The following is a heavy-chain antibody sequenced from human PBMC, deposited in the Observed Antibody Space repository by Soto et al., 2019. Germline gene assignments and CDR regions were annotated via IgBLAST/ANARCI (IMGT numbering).Heavy chain of an antibody. Sequence: QVQLVESGGGVVQPGRSLRLSCAASGFTFSSYPMHWVRQAPGKGLEWVAVISYDGSNKYYAESVKGRFTISRDNSKNTLYLQMNSLRAEDTAVYYCPSGSSWHTRGSIEYWGHGTLVTVSS. CDR1: GFTFSSYP. CDR2: ISYDGSNK. D-gene: IGHD6-13*01. CDR3: PSGSSWHTRGSIEY. V-gene: IGHV3-30-3*01. J-gene: IGHJ4*01.